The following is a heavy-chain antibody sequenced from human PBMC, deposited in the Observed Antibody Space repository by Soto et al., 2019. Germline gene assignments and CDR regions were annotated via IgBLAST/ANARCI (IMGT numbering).Heavy chain of an antibody. J-gene: IGHJ6*02. CDR2: ISYDGSNK. Sequence: PVGSLRLSCASSVFTFSSYGMHCVRHSPGKWLEWVAVISYDGSNKYYADSVKGRFTISRDNSKNTLYLQMNSLRAEDTAVYYCAKDTFKSSWYEYYYYGMDVWGQGTTVTVSS. V-gene: IGHV3-30*18. CDR3: AKDTFKSSWYEYYYYGMDV. CDR1: VFTFSSYG. D-gene: IGHD6-13*01.